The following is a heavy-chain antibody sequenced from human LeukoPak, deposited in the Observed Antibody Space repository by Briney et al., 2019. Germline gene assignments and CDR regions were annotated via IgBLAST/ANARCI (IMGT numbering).Heavy chain of an antibody. CDR1: GGSIRSYY. Sequence: PSETLSLTCTVPGGSIRSYYWSWIRQPPGKGLEWIGYIYYSGSTNYNPSLKSRVTISVDTSKNQFSLKLSSVTAADTAVYYCARGGQGYYDSSGYSTDSLDYWGQGTLVTVSS. CDR2: IYYSGST. V-gene: IGHV4-59*01. D-gene: IGHD3-22*01. J-gene: IGHJ4*02. CDR3: ARGGQGYYDSSGYSTDSLDY.